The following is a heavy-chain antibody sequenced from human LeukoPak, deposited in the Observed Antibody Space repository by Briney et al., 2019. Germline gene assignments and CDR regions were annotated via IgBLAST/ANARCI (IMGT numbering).Heavy chain of an antibody. V-gene: IGHV4-31*03. CDR3: ARSHIKRGYSYGYGY. CDR1: GGSISSGGYY. Sequence: SQTLSLTCTVSGGSISSGGYYWSWIRQHPGKGLEWIGYIYYSGSTYYNPSLKSRVTISVDTSKNQFSLKLSSVTAADTAVYYCARSHIKRGYSYGYGYWGQGTLVTVSS. D-gene: IGHD5-18*01. J-gene: IGHJ4*02. CDR2: IYYSGST.